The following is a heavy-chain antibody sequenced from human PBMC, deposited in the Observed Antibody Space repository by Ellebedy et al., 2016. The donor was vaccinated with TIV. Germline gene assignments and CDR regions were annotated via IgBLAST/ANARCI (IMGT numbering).Heavy chain of an antibody. V-gene: IGHV3-30*12. CDR3: AKDPPTAMVVRGNVRPKRVDY. D-gene: IGHD5-18*01. Sequence: GESLKISCAASGFTFSSYAMHWVRQAPGKGLEWVAVISYDGSNKYYADSVKGRFTISRDNSKNTLYLQMNSLRAEDTAVYYCAKDPPTAMVVRGNVRPKRVDYWGQGTLVTVSS. J-gene: IGHJ4*02. CDR1: GFTFSSYA. CDR2: ISYDGSNK.